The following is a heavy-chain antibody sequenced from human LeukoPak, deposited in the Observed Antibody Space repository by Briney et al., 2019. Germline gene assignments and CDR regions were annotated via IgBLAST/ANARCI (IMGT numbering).Heavy chain of an antibody. CDR1: GGSISSSSYY. Sequence: SETLSLTCTVSGGSISSSSYYWGWIRQPPGKGLEWIGSIYCSGSTYYNPSLKSRVTISVDTSKNQFSLKLSSVTAADTAVYYCASVMVGATSYYYYYYMDVWGKGTTVTVSS. CDR2: IYCSGST. J-gene: IGHJ6*03. V-gene: IGHV4-39*01. D-gene: IGHD1-26*01. CDR3: ASVMVGATSYYYYYYMDV.